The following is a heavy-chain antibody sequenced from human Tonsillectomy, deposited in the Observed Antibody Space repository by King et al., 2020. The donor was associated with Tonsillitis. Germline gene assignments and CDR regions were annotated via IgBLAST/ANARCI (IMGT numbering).Heavy chain of an antibody. Sequence: QLQLQESGPRLVKPSETLSLTCTVSGGSISSYYWSLIRQPPGKGLGLIGHVYYCGSTNYTPSLKSRVTISVATSTNQFSLKLNSVTAADTAVYYCARGTYSGYDYVFDYWGQGTLVTVSS. CDR3: ARGTYSGYDYVFDY. J-gene: IGHJ4*02. CDR1: GGSISSYY. D-gene: IGHD5-12*01. V-gene: IGHV4-59*01. CDR2: VYYCGST.